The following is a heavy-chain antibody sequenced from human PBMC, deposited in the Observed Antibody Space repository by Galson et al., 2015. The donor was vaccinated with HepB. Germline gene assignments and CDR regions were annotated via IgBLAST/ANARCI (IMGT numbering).Heavy chain of an antibody. Sequence: QSGAEVKKPGESLRISCKGSGYSFTSYWISWVRQMPGKGLEWMGRIDPSDSYTNYSPSFQGHVTISADKSISTAYLQWSSLKVSDTAMYYCARSGGGTYSSSWSLKEGYWFDPWGQGTLVTVSS. D-gene: IGHD6-13*01. CDR2: IDPSDSYT. J-gene: IGHJ5*02. CDR1: GYSFTSYW. V-gene: IGHV5-10-1*01. CDR3: ARSGGGTYSSSWSLKEGYWFDP.